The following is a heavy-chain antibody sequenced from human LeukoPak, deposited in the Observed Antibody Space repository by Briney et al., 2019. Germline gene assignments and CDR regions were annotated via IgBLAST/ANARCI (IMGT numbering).Heavy chain of an antibody. J-gene: IGHJ4*02. CDR3: ARGLYDCSSTSCHPRFDY. CDR2: IYYSGST. CDR1: GGSISSGDYY. V-gene: IGHV4-30-4*08. Sequence: PSETLSLTCTVSGGSISSGDYYWSWIRQPPGKGLEWIGYIYYSGSTYYNPSLKSRVIISVDTSKNQFSLKLSSVTAADTAVYYCARGLYDCSSTSCHPRFDYWGQGTLVTVSS. D-gene: IGHD2-2*01.